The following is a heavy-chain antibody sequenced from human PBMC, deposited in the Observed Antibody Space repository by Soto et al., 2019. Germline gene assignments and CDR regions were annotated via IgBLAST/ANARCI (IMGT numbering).Heavy chain of an antibody. Sequence: ASVKVSCKASGYTFTNYYMHWVRQAPGQGLEWMGIINPSGGGTVYAPKFQGRVSMTRDTSTSTVYMELRSLRSEDTADYYCTSAIGGGYYDNVFDFWGQGTMVTVSS. CDR2: INPSGGGT. CDR3: TSAIGGGYYDNVFDF. J-gene: IGHJ3*01. V-gene: IGHV1-46*03. D-gene: IGHD3-16*01. CDR1: GYTFTNYY.